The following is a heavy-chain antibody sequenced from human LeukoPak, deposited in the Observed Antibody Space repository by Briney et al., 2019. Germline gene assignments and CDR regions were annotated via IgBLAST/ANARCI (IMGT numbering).Heavy chain of an antibody. CDR1: GGSISSSSYY. J-gene: IGHJ4*02. V-gene: IGHV4-39*07. D-gene: IGHD5-12*01. CDR2: IYYSGST. CDR3: ARGSRYSGYAT. Sequence: KTSETLSLTCAVSGGSISSSSYYWGWIRQPPVKGLEWIGSIYYSGSTYYNPSLKSRVTISVDTSKNQFSLKLSSVTAADTAVYYCARGSRYSGYATWGQGTLVTVSS.